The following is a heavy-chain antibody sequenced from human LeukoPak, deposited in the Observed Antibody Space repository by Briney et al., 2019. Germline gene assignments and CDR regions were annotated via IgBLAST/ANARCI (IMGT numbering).Heavy chain of an antibody. Sequence: GGSLRLSCAASGFTFSSYGMHWVRQAPGKGLEWVAFIRCDGSNKYYADSVKGRFTISRDNSKNTLYLQMNSLRAEDTAVYYCAKDYRQLAYFDYWGQGTLVTVSS. V-gene: IGHV3-30*02. D-gene: IGHD6-13*01. CDR1: GFTFSSYG. J-gene: IGHJ4*02. CDR2: IRCDGSNK. CDR3: AKDYRQLAYFDY.